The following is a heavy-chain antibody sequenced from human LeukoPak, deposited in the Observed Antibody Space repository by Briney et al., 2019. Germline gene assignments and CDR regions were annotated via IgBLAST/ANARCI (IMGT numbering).Heavy chain of an antibody. Sequence: GGSLRLSCAASGFTFSSYSMNWVRQAPGKGLEWVSYISSSSSTIYYADSVKGRFTISRDNAKNSLYLQMNSLRAEDTAVYYCARGHLTSVINPELDYWGQGTLVTVSS. V-gene: IGHV3-48*01. CDR3: ARGHLTSVINPELDY. D-gene: IGHD4-17*01. CDR1: GFTFSSYS. J-gene: IGHJ4*02. CDR2: ISSSSSTI.